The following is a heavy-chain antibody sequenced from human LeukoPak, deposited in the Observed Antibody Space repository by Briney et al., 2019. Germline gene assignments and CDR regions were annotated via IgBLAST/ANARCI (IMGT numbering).Heavy chain of an antibody. V-gene: IGHV4-4*07. D-gene: IGHD2/OR15-2a*01. Sequence: PSGTLSLTCTVSGGPISNYYWNWLRQPAGKGLEWIGRIYASGSTNYNPSLKSRVTISMDKSKNHFSLNLKSVTAADTAFYYCARDFYGDDGHHPFDYWGQGIQVTVSS. CDR3: ARDFYGDDGHHPFDY. J-gene: IGHJ4*02. CDR2: IYASGST. CDR1: GGPISNYY.